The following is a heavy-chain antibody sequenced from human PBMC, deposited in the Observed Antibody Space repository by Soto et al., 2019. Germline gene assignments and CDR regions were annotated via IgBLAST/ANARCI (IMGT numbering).Heavy chain of an antibody. CDR1: GGSISNYY. CDR2: IYYSGNT. CDR3: ARETGGGRLDY. V-gene: IGHV4-59*01. D-gene: IGHD1-26*01. J-gene: IGHJ4*02. Sequence: QVQLQESGPGLVKPSETLSLTCSVSGGSISNYYWSWIRQPPGKGLEWVGHIYYSGNTRYNPSLKSRVTMSGDTSKNQFSLRLSSVTAADTAVYYCARETGGGRLDYWGQGTLVTVSS.